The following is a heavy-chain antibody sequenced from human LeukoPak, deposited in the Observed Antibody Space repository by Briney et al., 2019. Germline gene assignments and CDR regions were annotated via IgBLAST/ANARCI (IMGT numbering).Heavy chain of an antibody. CDR1: GFTFSTYA. CDR2: ISGNGGTT. CDR3: AKGVTGYNNYYYFYGMDV. V-gene: IGHV3-23*01. Sequence: PGGSLRLSCAASGFTFSTYAMSWVRQAPGKGLEWVSAISGNGGTTYYADSVKGRFTISRDNSKNTLYLQMNSLRAEDTAVYYCAKGVTGYNNYYYFYGMDVWGQGTTVTVSS. J-gene: IGHJ6*02. D-gene: IGHD5-24*01.